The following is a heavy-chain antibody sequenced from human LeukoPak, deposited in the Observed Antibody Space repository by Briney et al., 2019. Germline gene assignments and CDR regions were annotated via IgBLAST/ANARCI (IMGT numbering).Heavy chain of an antibody. CDR2: ISGSGGST. J-gene: IGHJ1*01. CDR1: GLTFSSHW. CDR3: AKGPGAVVQTGYFQH. V-gene: IGHV3-23*01. D-gene: IGHD6-19*01. Sequence: EGSLRLSCAASGLTFSSHWMHWVRQAPGKGLEWVSAISGSGGSTYYADSVKGRFTISRDNSKNTLYLQMNSLRAEDTAVYYCAKGPGAVVQTGYFQHWGQGTLVTVSS.